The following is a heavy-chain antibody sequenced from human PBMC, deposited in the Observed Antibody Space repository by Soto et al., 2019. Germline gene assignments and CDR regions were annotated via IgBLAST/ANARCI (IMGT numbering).Heavy chain of an antibody. Sequence: GGSLRLSCAASGFTFSNYWMHWVRQVPGKGLVWVSRVKTDGSAANYADFVKGRFTISRDNAKHTLFLQLNSLRADDTAVYDCARDPPGDRSGLHDAFDIWGQGTMVTVSS. CDR3: ARDPPGDRSGLHDAFDI. CDR2: VKTDGSAA. V-gene: IGHV3-74*01. CDR1: GFTFSNYW. D-gene: IGHD6-19*01. J-gene: IGHJ3*02.